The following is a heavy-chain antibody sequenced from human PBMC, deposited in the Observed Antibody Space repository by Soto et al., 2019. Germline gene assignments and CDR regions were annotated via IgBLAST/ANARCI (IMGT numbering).Heavy chain of an antibody. D-gene: IGHD2-2*01. CDR3: VRIGRESTSFYGWLDP. J-gene: IGHJ5*02. CDR2: IYHCGCT. Sequence: PSETLSLTCAVYGGPISSVGYSWIWIRQPPGKGLEWIGYIYHCGCTYYNPSLTSRVSISVDRSKNQFSLKLSSVTAADTAVPYCVRIGRESTSFYGWLDPWGHGSQVTVSS. V-gene: IGHV4-30-2*01. CDR1: GGPISSVGYS.